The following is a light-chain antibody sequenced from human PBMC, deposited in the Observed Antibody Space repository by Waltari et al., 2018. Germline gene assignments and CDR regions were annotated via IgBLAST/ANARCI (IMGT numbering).Light chain of an antibody. CDR2: GAS. J-gene: IGKJ4*01. Sequence: EIVLTQSPATLSLSPGERATLSCSPSQSVGSSLAWYQQKPGQAPRLLIFGASTRATGIPARFSGSGSGTEFTLSITSLQSEDSALYFCQHYNKLPLTFGGGTKVEIK. V-gene: IGKV3-15*01. CDR1: QSVGSS. CDR3: QHYNKLPLT.